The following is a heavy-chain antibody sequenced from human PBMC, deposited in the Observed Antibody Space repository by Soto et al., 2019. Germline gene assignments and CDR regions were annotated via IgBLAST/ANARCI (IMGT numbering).Heavy chain of an antibody. D-gene: IGHD2-2*01. CDR1: GFTFSSYG. Sequence: GGSLRLSCAASGFTFSSYGMHWVRQAPGKGLEWVAVIWYDGSNKYYADSVKGRFTISRDNSKNTLYLQMNSLRAEDTAVYYCARDGHIVVVPAASYYYGMDVWGQGTTVT. V-gene: IGHV3-33*01. J-gene: IGHJ6*02. CDR3: ARDGHIVVVPAASYYYGMDV. CDR2: IWYDGSNK.